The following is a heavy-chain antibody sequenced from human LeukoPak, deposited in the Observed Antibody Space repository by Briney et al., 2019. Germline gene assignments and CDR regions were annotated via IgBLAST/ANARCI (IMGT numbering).Heavy chain of an antibody. CDR1: GASISSHY. Sequence: SETLSLTCTVSGASISSHYCNWIRQPPGKGLEWIGYIYYTGSTNHNPSLKSRVTISVDTSKNQFSLKLSSVTAADTAVYYCARDKSNWNLREDYWGQGTLVTVSS. V-gene: IGHV4-59*11. CDR2: IYYTGST. J-gene: IGHJ4*02. D-gene: IGHD1-20*01. CDR3: ARDKSNWNLREDY.